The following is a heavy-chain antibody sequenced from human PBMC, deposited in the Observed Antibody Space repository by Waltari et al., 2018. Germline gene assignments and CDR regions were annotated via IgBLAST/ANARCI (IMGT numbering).Heavy chain of an antibody. CDR1: EFXLSSYW. CDR3: AXXQYAFDY. D-gene: IGHD2-2*01. Sequence: EVQPVESGGGLAQPGGSXRLSCAVSEFXLSSYWMSGVRQAQGKGLEVVANIKEXGSEKYYVXSVKXRFXISXXXAXNSLYLQXXXLRAXDTAVYYCAXXQYAFDYXGQGTLVTVXS. J-gene: IGHJ4*02. V-gene: IGHV3-7*02. CDR2: IKEXGSEK.